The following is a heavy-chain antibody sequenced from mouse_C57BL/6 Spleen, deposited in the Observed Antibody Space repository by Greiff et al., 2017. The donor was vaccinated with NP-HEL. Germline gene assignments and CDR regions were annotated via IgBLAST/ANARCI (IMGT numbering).Heavy chain of an antibody. D-gene: IGHD2-2*01. CDR1: GFSLTSYG. Sequence: QVQLKESGPGLVAPSQSLSITCTVSGFSLTSYGVDWVRQSPGKGLEWRGVIWGVGSTNYNSALKSRLSISKDNSKSQVFLKMNSLQTDDTAMYYCASESYGSLAYWGQGTLVTVSA. J-gene: IGHJ3*01. CDR2: IWGVGST. V-gene: IGHV2-6*01. CDR3: ASESYGSLAY.